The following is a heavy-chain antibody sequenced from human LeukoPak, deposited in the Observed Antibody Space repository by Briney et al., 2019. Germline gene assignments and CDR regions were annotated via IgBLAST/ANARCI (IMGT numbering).Heavy chain of an antibody. CDR3: AKVATLKHTDY. Sequence: GGSLRLSCAASGFTFSSYGMHWVRQAPGKGLEWVAVMSYDGSNKYYADSVKGRFTISRDNSKNTLYLQMNSLRAEDTAVYYCAKVATLKHTDYWGQGTLVTVSS. D-gene: IGHD2-8*01. J-gene: IGHJ4*02. CDR2: MSYDGSNK. V-gene: IGHV3-30*18. CDR1: GFTFSSYG.